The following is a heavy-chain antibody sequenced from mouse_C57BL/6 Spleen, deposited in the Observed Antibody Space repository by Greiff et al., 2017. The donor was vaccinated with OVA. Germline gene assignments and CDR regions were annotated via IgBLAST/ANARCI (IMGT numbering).Heavy chain of an antibody. CDR1: GYTFTSYG. Sequence: LVESGAELARPGASVKLSCKASGYTFTSYGLSWVKQRTGQGLEWIGEIYPRSGNTYYNEKFKGKATLTADKSSSTAYMELRSLTSEDSAVYFCARPYYDYDVGYWGQGTTLTVSS. CDR2: IYPRSGNT. CDR3: ARPYYDYDVGY. V-gene: IGHV1-81*01. D-gene: IGHD2-4*01. J-gene: IGHJ2*01.